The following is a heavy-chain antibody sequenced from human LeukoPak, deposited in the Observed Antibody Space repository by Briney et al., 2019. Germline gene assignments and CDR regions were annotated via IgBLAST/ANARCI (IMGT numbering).Heavy chain of an antibody. V-gene: IGHV1-18*01. Sequence: ASVKVSCKASGYTFTSYGISWVRQAPGQGLEWMGWISAYNGNTNYAQKLQGRVTMTTDTSTNTGFMELRSLISDDTALYYCARTLWERKDDHWGQGTLVTVSS. CDR3: ARTLWERKDDH. CDR2: ISAYNGNT. J-gene: IGHJ4*02. CDR1: GYTFTSYG. D-gene: IGHD1-1*01.